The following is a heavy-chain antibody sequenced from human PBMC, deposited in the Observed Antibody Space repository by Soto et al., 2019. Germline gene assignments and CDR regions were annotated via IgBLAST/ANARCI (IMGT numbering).Heavy chain of an antibody. Sequence: QVQLVQSGAEVKKPGSSVKVSCKASGGTFSSYAISWVRQAPGQGLEWMGGIIPIFGTANYAQKFQGRVTITADESTSTAYLELSSLRSEDTAVYYCATHDYYDSSGYYSPVVYWGQGTLVTVSS. CDR1: GGTFSSYA. V-gene: IGHV1-69*12. D-gene: IGHD3-22*01. CDR2: IIPIFGTA. J-gene: IGHJ4*02. CDR3: ATHDYYDSSGYYSPVVY.